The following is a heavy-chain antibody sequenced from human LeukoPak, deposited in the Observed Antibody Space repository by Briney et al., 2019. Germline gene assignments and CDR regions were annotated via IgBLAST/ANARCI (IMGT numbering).Heavy chain of an antibody. V-gene: IGHV4-30-4*08. CDR3: ARESLGATTGFDY. D-gene: IGHD1-26*01. Sequence: SETLSLTCTVSGCSISSDDYYWTWIRQSPGKGLEWIGYIYHSGNTNYNPSLKSRATISIETSKNQFSLKLRFVTAADTAVYYCARESLGATTGFDYWGRGTLVTVSS. CDR1: GCSISSDDYY. CDR2: IYHSGNT. J-gene: IGHJ4*02.